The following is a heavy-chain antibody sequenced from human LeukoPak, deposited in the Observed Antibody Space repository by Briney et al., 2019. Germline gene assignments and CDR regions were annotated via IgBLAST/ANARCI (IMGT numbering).Heavy chain of an antibody. CDR3: AKFAGYGSGSYPSQDYYYYGMDV. Sequence: PGGSLRLSCAASGFTFSSYGMHWVRQAPGKGLEWVAFIRYDGSNKYYADSVKGRFTISRDNSKNTLYLQMNSLRAEDTAVYYCAKFAGYGSGSYPSQDYYYYGMDVWGQGTTVTVPS. V-gene: IGHV3-30*02. D-gene: IGHD3-10*01. J-gene: IGHJ6*02. CDR1: GFTFSSYG. CDR2: IRYDGSNK.